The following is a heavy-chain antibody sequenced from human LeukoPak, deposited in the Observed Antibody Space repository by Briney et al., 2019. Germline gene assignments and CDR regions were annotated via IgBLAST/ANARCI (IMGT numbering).Heavy chain of an antibody. J-gene: IGHJ4*02. CDR1: GGTFSSYA. D-gene: IGHD6-6*01. Sequence: ASVKVSCKASGGTFSSYAISWVRQAPGQGLEWMGGIIPIFGTANYAQKFQGRVTITADKSTSTAYMELSSLRSEDSAVYYCARVWGSSSSIDYWGQGTLVTVSS. CDR2: IIPIFGTA. CDR3: ARVWGSSSSIDY. V-gene: IGHV1-69*06.